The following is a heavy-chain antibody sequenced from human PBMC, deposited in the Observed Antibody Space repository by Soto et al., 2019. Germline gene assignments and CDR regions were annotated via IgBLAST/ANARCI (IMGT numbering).Heavy chain of an antibody. CDR1: GGTFSRYA. Sequence: SVQVSRKASGGTFSRYALSWVRPAPGQGLGWMGGIFPMLGPATNAQEFLVRVTFTADDCTTTAHLEISGLTSEDPAFFYWAVSLYDVVLHDYYRMDVWGLGTSVTVSS. J-gene: IGHJ6*02. CDR3: AVSLYDVVLHDYYRMDV. CDR2: IFPMLGPA. D-gene: IGHD3-22*01. V-gene: IGHV1-69*13.